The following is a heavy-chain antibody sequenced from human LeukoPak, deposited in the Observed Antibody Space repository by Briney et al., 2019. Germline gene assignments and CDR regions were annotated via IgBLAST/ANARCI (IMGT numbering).Heavy chain of an antibody. CDR3: ARDTELSSSFAFDI. V-gene: IGHV3-7*01. J-gene: IGHJ3*02. CDR2: ISLDGSER. Sequence: GGSLRLSCAASGFTFSSYWMNWVRQAPGKGLEWVARISLDGSERYYVGSVKGRFTISRDNAKKSLYLRMNSLRAEDTAVYYCARDTELSSSFAFDIWGQGTLVTVSS. D-gene: IGHD6-13*01. CDR1: GFTFSSYW.